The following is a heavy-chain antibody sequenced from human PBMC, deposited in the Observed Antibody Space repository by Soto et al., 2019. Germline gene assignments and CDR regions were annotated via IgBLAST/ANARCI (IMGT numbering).Heavy chain of an antibody. J-gene: IGHJ3*02. CDR1: GGTFSSYA. D-gene: IGHD6-13*01. CDR2: IIPIFGTA. CDR3: ARGLGIAAACTSHDAFDI. Sequence: QVQLVQSGAEVKKPGSSVKVSCKASGGTFSSYAISWVRQAPGQGLEWMGGIIPIFGTANYAQKFQGRVTITADESTSTAYMELSSLRSEDTAVYYCARGLGIAAACTSHDAFDIWGQGTMVTVSS. V-gene: IGHV1-69*12.